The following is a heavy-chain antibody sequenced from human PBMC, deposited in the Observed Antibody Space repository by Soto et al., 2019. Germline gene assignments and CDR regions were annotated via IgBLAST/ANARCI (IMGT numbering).Heavy chain of an antibody. J-gene: IGHJ4*02. V-gene: IGHV1-69*01. CDR2: IIPYYNTL. CDR3: ASGASRWYPYFFDS. Sequence: QAQVVQSGAEVRKPGSSVKLSCKASEGTFNSYAIAWGDQPPGQGLEWMGGIIPYYNTLNYAQKFQDRVTITADDSTNTVYMELSSLRSDDTAVYFCASGASRWYPYFFDSWAQGTLVTVSS. CDR1: EGTFNSYA. D-gene: IGHD6-13*01.